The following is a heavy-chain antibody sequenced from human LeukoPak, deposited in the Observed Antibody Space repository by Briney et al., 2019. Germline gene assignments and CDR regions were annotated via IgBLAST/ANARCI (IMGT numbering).Heavy chain of an antibody. Sequence: GGSLRLSCAASGFIFSDYWMHWVRQAPGKGLVWVSRIKNDETSTMYADSVKGRFTTSRDNAKNTVYLQMNSLRAEDTAVYYCVSFYETYWGRGTLVTVSS. J-gene: IGHJ4*02. CDR3: VSFYETY. CDR2: IKNDETST. V-gene: IGHV3-74*03. D-gene: IGHD2/OR15-2a*01. CDR1: GFIFSDYW.